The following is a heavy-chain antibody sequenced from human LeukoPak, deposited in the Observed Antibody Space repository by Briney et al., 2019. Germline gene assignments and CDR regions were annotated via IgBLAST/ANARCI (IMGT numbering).Heavy chain of an antibody. Sequence: SETLSLTCTVSGGSISSYYWSWIRQPPGKGLEWIGYIYYSGSTNYNPSLKSRVTISVDTSKNQFSLKLSSVTAADTAVYYCASWNPIAVAGTQWFDPWGQGTLVTVSS. CDR2: IYYSGST. CDR1: GGSISSYY. CDR3: ASWNPIAVAGTQWFDP. V-gene: IGHV4-59*12. D-gene: IGHD6-19*01. J-gene: IGHJ5*02.